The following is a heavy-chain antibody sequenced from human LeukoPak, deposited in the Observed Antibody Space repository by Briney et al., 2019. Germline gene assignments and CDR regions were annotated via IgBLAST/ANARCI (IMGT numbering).Heavy chain of an antibody. Sequence: GASVKVSCKVSGYTLTELSMHWVRQAPGKGLEWMGGFDPEDGETIYAQKFQGRVTMTEDTSTDTAYMELSSLRSEDTAVYYCASQPHDYSNYINDYWGQGTLVTVPS. CDR1: GYTLTELS. CDR2: FDPEDGET. V-gene: IGHV1-24*01. D-gene: IGHD4-11*01. CDR3: ASQPHDYSNYINDY. J-gene: IGHJ4*02.